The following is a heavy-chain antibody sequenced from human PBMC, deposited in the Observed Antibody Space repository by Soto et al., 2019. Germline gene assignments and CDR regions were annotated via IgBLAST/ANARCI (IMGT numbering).Heavy chain of an antibody. D-gene: IGHD3-22*01. V-gene: IGHV3-74*01. CDR2: INGDGSFT. Sequence: EVQLVESGGGLVQPGGSQRLSCAASAFTFKNHWMHWVRQVPGKGPVWVSRINGDGSFTSYADAVKGRFTISRDNAKNTLSLHMNSLRAEDTAVYYCAREIDDDYDSSGFDHWGQGTLVTVSS. CDR3: AREIDDDYDSSGFDH. J-gene: IGHJ4*02. CDR1: AFTFKNHW.